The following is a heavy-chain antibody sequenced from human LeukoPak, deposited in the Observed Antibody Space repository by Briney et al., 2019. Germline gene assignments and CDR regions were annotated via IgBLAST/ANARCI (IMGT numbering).Heavy chain of an antibody. V-gene: IGHV3-11*01. D-gene: IGHD5-18*01. Sequence: GGSLRLSCAASGFTFSDYYMSWIRQAPGKGLEWVSYISSSGSTIYYADSVKGRFTISRDNAKNSLYLQMNSLRAEDTAVYYCARDRRGYSYGAFYYYGMDVWGQGTTVTVSS. CDR1: GFTFSDYY. CDR3: ARDRRGYSYGAFYYYGMDV. CDR2: ISSSGSTI. J-gene: IGHJ6*02.